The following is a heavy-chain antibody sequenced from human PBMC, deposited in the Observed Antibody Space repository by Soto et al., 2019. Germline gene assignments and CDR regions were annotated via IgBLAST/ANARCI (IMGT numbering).Heavy chain of an antibody. V-gene: IGHV4-34*01. CDR2: INHSGST. J-gene: IGHJ4*02. CDR3: ARDGGYCSSTSCYTTDY. CDR1: GGSFSGYY. Sequence: QVQLQQWGAGLLTPSETLSLTCAVYGGSFSGYYWSWIRQPPGKGLEWLGEINHSGSTNYNPSLKSRVTISVDTSKNQFSLKLSAVTAADTAVYYCARDGGYCSSTSCYTTDYWGQGTLVTVSS. D-gene: IGHD2-2*02.